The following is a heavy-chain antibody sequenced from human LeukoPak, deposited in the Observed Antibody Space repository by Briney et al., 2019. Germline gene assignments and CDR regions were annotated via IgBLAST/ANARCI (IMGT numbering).Heavy chain of an antibody. J-gene: IGHJ4*02. V-gene: IGHV1-8*01. D-gene: IGHD6-13*01. CDR3: ATLLEQLATKTTFDY. CDR2: MNPNSGNT. Sequence: ASVKVSCKASGYTFTSYDINWVRQATGQGLEWMGWMNPNSGNTGYAQKFQGRVTMTRNTSISTAYMELSSLRSEDTAVYYCATLLEQLATKTTFDYWGQGTLVTVSS. CDR1: GYTFTSYD.